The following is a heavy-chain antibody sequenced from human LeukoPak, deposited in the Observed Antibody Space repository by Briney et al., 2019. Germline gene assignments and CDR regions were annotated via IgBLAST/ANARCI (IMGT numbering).Heavy chain of an antibody. V-gene: IGHV4-39*01. CDR2: IYYRGRT. CDR1: TGSLITSSYY. Sequence: PSETLSLTCTVSTGSLITSSYYWGWLRQPPGKGLEWIGRIYYRGRTYYSPSLKTRVTISADTSNNQFSLNLSSVTASDTAVYYCARQKILDDNYDSSGYYVDQWGQGSLVTVSS. D-gene: IGHD3-22*01. CDR3: ARQKILDDNYDSSGYYVDQ. J-gene: IGHJ4*02.